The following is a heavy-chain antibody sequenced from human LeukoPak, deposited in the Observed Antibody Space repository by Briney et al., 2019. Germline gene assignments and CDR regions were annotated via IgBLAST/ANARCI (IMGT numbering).Heavy chain of an antibody. Sequence: SETLSITCTVSGGSISSYYWSWIRQPPGKGLEWIGYIYYSGSTNYNPSLKSRVTISVDTSKNQFSLKLSSVTAADTAVYYCARGCSGGSCYSDYWGQGTLVTVSS. D-gene: IGHD2-15*01. V-gene: IGHV4-59*01. CDR2: IYYSGST. CDR3: ARGCSGGSCYSDY. CDR1: GGSISSYY. J-gene: IGHJ4*02.